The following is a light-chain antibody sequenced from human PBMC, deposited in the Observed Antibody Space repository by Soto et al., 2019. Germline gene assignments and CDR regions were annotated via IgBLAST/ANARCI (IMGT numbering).Light chain of an antibody. J-gene: IGKJ1*01. Sequence: EIVMTQSPATLSVSPGESATLSCRASQSVSSDLAWYQQKPGQAPRLLIYGASSRATGIPDRFSGSGSGTDFTLTISRLEPEDFAVYYCQQYGSSGTFGQGTKVDIK. CDR2: GAS. V-gene: IGKV3-20*01. CDR3: QQYGSSGT. CDR1: QSVSSD.